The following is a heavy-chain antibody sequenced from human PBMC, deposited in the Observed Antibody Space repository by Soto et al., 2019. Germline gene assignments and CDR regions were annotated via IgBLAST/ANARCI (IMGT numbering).Heavy chain of an antibody. CDR3: AREWVGSSGPGDYYYYGMDV. Sequence: SQTLSLTCAISGDSVSSNSAAWNWIRQSPSRGLEWLGRTYYRSKWYNDYAVSVKSRITINPDTSKNQFSLQLNSVTPEDTAVYYCAREWVGSSGPGDYYYYGMDVWGQGTTVT. CDR2: TYYRSKWYN. CDR1: GDSVSSNSAA. J-gene: IGHJ6*02. D-gene: IGHD6-6*01. V-gene: IGHV6-1*01.